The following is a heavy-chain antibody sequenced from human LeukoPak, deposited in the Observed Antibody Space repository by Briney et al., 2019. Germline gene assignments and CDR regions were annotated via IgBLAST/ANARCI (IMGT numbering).Heavy chain of an antibody. J-gene: IGHJ4*02. Sequence: SVKVSCKASGGTFSSYAISWVRQAPGQGLEWMGRIIPILGIANYAQKFQGRVTITADKSTSTAYMELSSLRSEDTAVYYCARDPPRGHDYGGTNDYWGQGTLVTVSS. D-gene: IGHD4-23*01. V-gene: IGHV1-69*04. CDR2: IIPILGIA. CDR3: ARDPPRGHDYGGTNDY. CDR1: GGTFSSYA.